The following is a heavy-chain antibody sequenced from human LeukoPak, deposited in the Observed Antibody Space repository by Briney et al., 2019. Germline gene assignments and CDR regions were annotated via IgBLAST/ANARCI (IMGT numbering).Heavy chain of an antibody. J-gene: IGHJ4*02. V-gene: IGHV1-2*02. CDR2: INPNSGGT. Sequence: GASVKVSCKASGYTFTGYYMHWVRQAPGQGLEWMGWINPNSGGTNYAQKFQGRVTMTRDTSISTAYMELSRLRSDDTAVYYCARGGEMTTIWFPNSDFDYWGQGTLVTVSS. CDR3: ARGGEMTTIWFPNSDFDY. CDR1: GYTFTGYY. D-gene: IGHD5-24*01.